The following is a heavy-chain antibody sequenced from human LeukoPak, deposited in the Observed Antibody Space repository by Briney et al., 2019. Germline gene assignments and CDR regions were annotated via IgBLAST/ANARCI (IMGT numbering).Heavy chain of an antibody. D-gene: IGHD4-17*01. CDR1: GGSISSYY. J-gene: IGHJ6*03. CDR2: IYYSRST. V-gene: IGHV4-59*01. Sequence: PSETLSLTCTVSGGSISSYYWSWIRQPPGKGLEWIGYIYYSRSTNYNPSLKSRVTISVDTSKNQFSLKLSSVTAADTAVYYCARDLVGYGDYVKGKYYYYLDVWGKGTTVTVSS. CDR3: ARDLVGYGDYVKGKYYYYLDV.